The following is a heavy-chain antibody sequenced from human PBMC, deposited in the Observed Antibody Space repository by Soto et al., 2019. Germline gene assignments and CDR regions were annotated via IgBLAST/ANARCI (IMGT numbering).Heavy chain of an antibody. V-gene: IGHV3-21*01. Sequence: EVQLVESGGGLVKPGGSLRLSCAASGFTFSSYSMNWVRQAPGKGLEWVSSISSSSSYIYYADSVKGRFTISRDNAKNSLYRQMNSLRAEDTAVYYCARDHQEDYGASYGMDVWGQGTTVTVSS. D-gene: IGHD4-17*01. CDR1: GFTFSSYS. CDR2: ISSSSSYI. CDR3: ARDHQEDYGASYGMDV. J-gene: IGHJ6*02.